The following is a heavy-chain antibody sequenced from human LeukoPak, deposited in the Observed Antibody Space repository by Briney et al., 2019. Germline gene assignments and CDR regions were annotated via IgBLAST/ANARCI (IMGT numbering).Heavy chain of an antibody. Sequence: GGSLRLSCAASGFTFSSYEMNWVRQAPGKGLEWVSYISSSGSTIYYADSVKGRFTISRDNAKNSLYLQMNSLRAEDTAVYYCARGLKDIVVVVAEPSFDYWSQGTLVTVSS. D-gene: IGHD2-15*01. CDR2: ISSSGSTI. CDR3: ARGLKDIVVVVAEPSFDY. J-gene: IGHJ4*02. CDR1: GFTFSSYE. V-gene: IGHV3-48*03.